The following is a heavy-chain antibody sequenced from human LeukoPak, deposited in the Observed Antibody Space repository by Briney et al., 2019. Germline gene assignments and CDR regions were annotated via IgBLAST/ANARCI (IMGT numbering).Heavy chain of an antibody. V-gene: IGHV1-18*01. Sequence: ASVKVSCKASGYTFSRYGISWVRQAPGQGLEWMGWISGYNGNTDYAQKLQGRVTMTTDTSTSTAYMELRSLTSDDTAVYYCARLRKGRYFDYIFDYWGQGTLATVSS. CDR2: ISGYNGNT. J-gene: IGHJ4*02. CDR1: GYTFSRYG. D-gene: IGHD3-9*01. CDR3: ARLRKGRYFDYIFDY.